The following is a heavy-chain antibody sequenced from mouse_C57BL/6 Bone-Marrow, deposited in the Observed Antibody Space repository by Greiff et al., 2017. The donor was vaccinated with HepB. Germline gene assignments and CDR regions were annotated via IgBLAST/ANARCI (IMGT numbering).Heavy chain of an antibody. D-gene: IGHD1-1*01. CDR2: IYPGSGST. CDR1: GYTFTSYW. Sequence: QVQLQQPGAELVKPGASVKMSCKASGYTFTSYWITWVKQRPGQGLEWIGDIYPGSGSTNYNEKFKSKATLTVDTSSSTAYMQLSSLTSEDSAVYYWARRGFYYYGSSPHYFDYWGQGTTLTVSS. CDR3: ARRGFYYYGSSPHYFDY. V-gene: IGHV1-55*01. J-gene: IGHJ2*01.